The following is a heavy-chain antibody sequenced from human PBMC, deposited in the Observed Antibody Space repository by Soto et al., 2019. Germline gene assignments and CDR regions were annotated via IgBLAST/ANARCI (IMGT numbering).Heavy chain of an antibody. CDR2: ISCSGGST. Sequence: EVQLLESGGGLVQPGGSLRLSCAASGFTFSSYAMSWVRQAPGKGLEWVSAISCSGGSTYYADSVKGRFTISRDNSKNTLYLQMNSLRAEDTAVYYCAKPHIVVVVAATFDYWGQGTLVTVSS. V-gene: IGHV3-23*01. J-gene: IGHJ4*02. CDR1: GFTFSSYA. D-gene: IGHD2-15*01. CDR3: AKPHIVVVVAATFDY.